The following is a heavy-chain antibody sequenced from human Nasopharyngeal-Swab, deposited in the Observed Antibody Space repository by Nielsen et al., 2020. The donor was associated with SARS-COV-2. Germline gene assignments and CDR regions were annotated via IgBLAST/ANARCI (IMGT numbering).Heavy chain of an antibody. J-gene: IGHJ6*03. CDR2: ISWNSGSI. V-gene: IGHV3-9*01. Sequence: GGSLRLSCAASGFTFDDYAMHWVRQAPEKGLEWVSGISWNSGSIGYADSVKGRFTISRDNAKNSLYLQMNSLRAEDTALYYCAKDGGYSYGSYYYYYMDVWGKGTTVTVSS. CDR3: AKDGGYSYGSYYYYYMDV. CDR1: GFTFDDYA. D-gene: IGHD5-18*01.